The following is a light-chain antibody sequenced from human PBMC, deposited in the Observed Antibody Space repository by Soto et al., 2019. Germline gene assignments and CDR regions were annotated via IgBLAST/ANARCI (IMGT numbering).Light chain of an antibody. V-gene: IGLV3-21*02. J-gene: IGLJ1*01. CDR2: DDS. Sequence: SYELTQPPSVSVAPGQTARITCGGDNIGIKSVHWYQQKPGQAPVLVVYDDSDRPSGIPERFSGSNSGNTATLTISRVEAGDEADYFCQVRDSSNDLFYVFGTGTQLTVL. CDR3: QVRDSSNDLFYV. CDR1: NIGIKS.